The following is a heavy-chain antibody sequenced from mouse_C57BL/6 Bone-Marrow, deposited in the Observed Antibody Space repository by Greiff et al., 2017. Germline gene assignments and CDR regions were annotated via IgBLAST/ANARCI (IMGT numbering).Heavy chain of an antibody. D-gene: IGHD1-1*01. V-gene: IGHV1-85*01. CDR3: ARGEVGGSSGDWYFEV. CDR2: IYPRDGST. Sequence: QVPLQQSGPELVKPGASVKLSCKASGYTFTSYDINWVKQRHGQGLEWIGWIYPRDGSTKYNEKLKGTATLTVDTSSSTAYMELHSLTSEDSTVYFCARGEVGGSSGDWYFEVWGTGTTGTVSS. J-gene: IGHJ1*03. CDR1: GYTFTSYD.